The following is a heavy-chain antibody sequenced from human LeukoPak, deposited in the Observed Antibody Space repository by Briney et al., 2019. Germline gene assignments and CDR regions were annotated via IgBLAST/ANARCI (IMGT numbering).Heavy chain of an antibody. CDR3: ASRGYSGYSGFDY. V-gene: IGHV4-34*01. Sequence: SETLSLTCAVYGGSFSGYYWSWIRQPPGKGLEWIGEINHSGSTNYNPSLKSRVTISVDTSKNQFSLKLSSVTAADTAVYYCASRGYSGYSGFDYWGQGTLVTVSS. CDR1: GGSFSGYY. J-gene: IGHJ4*02. D-gene: IGHD5-12*01. CDR2: INHSGST.